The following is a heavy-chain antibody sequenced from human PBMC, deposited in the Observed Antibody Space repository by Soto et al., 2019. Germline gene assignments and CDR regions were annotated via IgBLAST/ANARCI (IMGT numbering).Heavy chain of an antibody. CDR1: GFTFSSFG. J-gene: IGHJ1*01. V-gene: IGHV3-64*01. Sequence: PGGSLRLSCAASGFTFSSFGMHWVRQAPGKGLEYVSAISSNGGTTYYANSVKGRFTISRDNSKNTLYLQLGSLRAEDMAVYYCARVAVAGLWYFQHWGQGTLVTVSS. CDR2: ISSNGGTT. D-gene: IGHD6-19*01. CDR3: ARVAVAGLWYFQH.